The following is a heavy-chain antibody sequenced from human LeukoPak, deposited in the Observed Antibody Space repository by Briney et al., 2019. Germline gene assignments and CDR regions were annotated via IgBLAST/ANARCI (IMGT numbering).Heavy chain of an antibody. CDR2: IYYSGST. D-gene: IGHD3-22*01. J-gene: IGHJ4*02. CDR3: ARWDSSGSHFDY. CDR1: GGSISSYY. Sequence: SETLSLTCTVSGGSISSYYWSWIRQPPGKGLEWIEYIYYSGSTNYNPSLKSRVTISVDTSKNQFSLKLSSVTAADTAVYYCARWDSSGSHFDYWGQGTLVTVSS. V-gene: IGHV4-59*01.